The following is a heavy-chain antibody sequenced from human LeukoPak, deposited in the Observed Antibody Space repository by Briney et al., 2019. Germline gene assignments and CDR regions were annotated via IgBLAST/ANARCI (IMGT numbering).Heavy chain of an antibody. Sequence: ASVKVSCKASGYTFTDFYLHWVRQAPGQELEWMGWINPNSGGTNYAQSFQGRVTMTRDTSISTAYMELSRLRSDDTAVYYCARADMSTDYTPNDYWGQGTLVTVSS. D-gene: IGHD3-3*01. CDR2: INPNSGGT. CDR1: GYTFTDFY. V-gene: IGHV1-2*02. CDR3: ARADMSTDYTPNDY. J-gene: IGHJ4*02.